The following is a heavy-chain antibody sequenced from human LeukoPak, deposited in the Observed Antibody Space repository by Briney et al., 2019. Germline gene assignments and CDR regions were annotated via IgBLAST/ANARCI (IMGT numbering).Heavy chain of an antibody. CDR1: RFTLRRYE. CDR3: ARQDAYSGYVGGANSFDG. D-gene: IGHD5-12*01. Sequence: PGRSQRLFCAAWRFTLRRYEMSCVRHAPGKGLEWGSYIRSSGSTILLADSLKGRFTISRDNAKHTLYLPMNSLRAEDTAVYYCARQDAYSGYVGGANSFDGGGQGTKVSVS. V-gene: IGHV3-48*03. J-gene: IGHJ3*01. CDR2: IRSSGSTI.